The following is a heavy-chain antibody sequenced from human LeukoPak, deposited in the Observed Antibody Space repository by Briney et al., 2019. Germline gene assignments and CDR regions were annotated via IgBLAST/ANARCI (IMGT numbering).Heavy chain of an antibody. Sequence: GGSLRLSCAASGFTFSSYAMSWVRQAPGKGLEWVPVISGSGGSTYYADSVKGRFTISRDNSKNTLYLQMNSLRADDTAVYYCAKVKGGSYGELDYWGQGTLVTVSS. D-gene: IGHD1-26*01. CDR2: ISGSGGST. CDR1: GFTFSSYA. CDR3: AKVKGGSYGELDY. J-gene: IGHJ4*02. V-gene: IGHV3-23*01.